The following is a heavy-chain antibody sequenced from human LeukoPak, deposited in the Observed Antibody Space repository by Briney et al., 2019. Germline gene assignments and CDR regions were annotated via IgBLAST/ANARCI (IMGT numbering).Heavy chain of an antibody. Sequence: SETLSFTCAVSGGSLSGYYWTWIRQPPGKGLEWIGEINHSGITNYNPSLKSRVTISVDTSKNQFSLKLSSVTAADTAVYYCAKGRGWEASYYYYYMDVWGKGTTVTISS. D-gene: IGHD1-26*01. J-gene: IGHJ6*03. CDR3: AKGRGWEASYYYYYMDV. V-gene: IGHV4-34*01. CDR1: GGSLSGYY. CDR2: INHSGIT.